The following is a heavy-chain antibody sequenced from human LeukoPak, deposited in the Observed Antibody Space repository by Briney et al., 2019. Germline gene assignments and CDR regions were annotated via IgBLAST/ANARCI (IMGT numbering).Heavy chain of an antibody. Sequence: SEALSLTCTVSGGSISSYYWSWLRQPAGKGLEWLGRIYTSGSTNYNPSLKSRVTMSVDTSKNQFSLKLSSVTAADTAVYYCARELAAAGTTLPYYYYGMDVWGQGTTVTVSS. J-gene: IGHJ6*02. D-gene: IGHD6-13*01. CDR3: ARELAAAGTTLPYYYYGMDV. CDR1: GGSISSYY. V-gene: IGHV4-4*07. CDR2: IYTSGST.